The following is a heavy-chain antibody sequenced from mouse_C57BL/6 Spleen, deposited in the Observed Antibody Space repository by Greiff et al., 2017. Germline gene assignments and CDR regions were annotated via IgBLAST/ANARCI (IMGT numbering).Heavy chain of an antibody. CDR2: ISDGGSYT. V-gene: IGHV5-4*01. CDR3: ARDGDWYGDY. J-gene: IGHJ2*01. CDR1: GFTFSSYA. D-gene: IGHD2-14*01. Sequence: EVQLVESGGGLVKPGGSLKLSCAASGFTFSSYALSWVRQTPEKRLEWVSTISDGGSYTYYPDNVKGRVTISRDNAKNNLYLQMSHLKSEDTAMYYCARDGDWYGDYWGQGTTLTVSS.